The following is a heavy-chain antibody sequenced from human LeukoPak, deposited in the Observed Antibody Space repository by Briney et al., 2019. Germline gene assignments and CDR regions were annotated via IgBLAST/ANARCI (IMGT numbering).Heavy chain of an antibody. D-gene: IGHD6-13*01. Sequence: ASVKVSCKASGYTFTSYGISWVRQAPGQGLEWMGWISAYNGNTNYAQKLQGRVTMTTDTSTSTAYMGLRSLRSDDTAVYYCARGHRIAAAGLNWFDPWGQGTLVTVSS. CDR1: GYTFTSYG. J-gene: IGHJ5*02. V-gene: IGHV1-18*01. CDR2: ISAYNGNT. CDR3: ARGHRIAAAGLNWFDP.